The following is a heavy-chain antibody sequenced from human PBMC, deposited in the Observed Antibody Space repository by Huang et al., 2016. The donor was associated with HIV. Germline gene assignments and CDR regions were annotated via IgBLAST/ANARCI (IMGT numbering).Heavy chain of an antibody. D-gene: IGHD2-15*01. J-gene: IGHJ2*01. V-gene: IGHV4-39*01. CDR2: VFYSGST. CDR1: GGSISSSSYY. CDR3: ARFKLLAYWYFDL. Sequence: QLQLQESGPGLVKPSETLSLTCIVSGGSISSSSYYWGWIRQPPGKGLEWIGSVFYSGSTYYNPSLKSRVTISVDTSKKQFFLKLNSVTAADTAVYCCARFKLLAYWYFDLWGRGTLVTVSS.